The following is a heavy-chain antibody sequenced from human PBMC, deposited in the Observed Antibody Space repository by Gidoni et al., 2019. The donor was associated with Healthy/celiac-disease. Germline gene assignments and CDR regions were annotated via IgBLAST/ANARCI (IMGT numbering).Heavy chain of an antibody. J-gene: IGHJ6*02. CDR2: IIPIFGTA. Sequence: QLQLVQSGAEVKKPGPSVKVSCQASGVTFIRYAISWVRQAPGQGLEWMGGIIPIFGTANYEQKFQGRVTITADESTSTAYMELSSLRSEDTAVYYCASSSYQLRPYYYGMDVWGQGTTVTVSS. CDR1: GVTFIRYA. V-gene: IGHV1-69*01. CDR3: ASSSYQLRPYYYGMDV. D-gene: IGHD2-2*01.